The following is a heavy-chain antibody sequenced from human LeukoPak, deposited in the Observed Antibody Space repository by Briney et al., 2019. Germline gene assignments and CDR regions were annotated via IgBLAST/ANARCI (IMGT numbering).Heavy chain of an antibody. V-gene: IGHV3-7*04. CDR3: ARDAEAAGEWFDY. CDR1: GFTFSSYW. J-gene: IGHJ4*02. CDR2: IKQDGSEK. D-gene: IGHD2-8*01. Sequence: GGSLRLSCAASGFTFSSYWMTWVRQAPGKGLEWVANIKQDGSEKYYVDSAKGRFTISRDNAKNSLYLQMNSLRVDDTAVYYCARDAEAAGEWFDYWGQGTLVTVSS.